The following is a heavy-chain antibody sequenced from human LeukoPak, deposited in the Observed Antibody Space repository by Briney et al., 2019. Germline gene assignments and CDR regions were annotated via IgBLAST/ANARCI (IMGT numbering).Heavy chain of an antibody. Sequence: GGSLRLSFEASGLPVSSNSMSWVRQAPGKGLDWFSVFSGSGNVHFYADFLKGRFTVSRDNSKDTVYLEMNGLRADDTAVYYCAITHPMVRGVNDAFDIWGQGTMVTVSS. D-gene: IGHD3-10*01. CDR1: GLPVSSNS. CDR3: AITHPMVRGVNDAFDI. CDR2: FSGSGNVH. J-gene: IGHJ3*02. V-gene: IGHV3-23*01.